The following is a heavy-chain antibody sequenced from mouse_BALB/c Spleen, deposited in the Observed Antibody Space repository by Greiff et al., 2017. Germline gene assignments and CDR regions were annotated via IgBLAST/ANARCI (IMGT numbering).Heavy chain of an antibody. CDR3: ARKINWFAY. D-gene: IGHD2-4*01. CDR1: GYTFTSYW. Sequence: VQLQQSGAELAKPGASVKMSCKASGYTFTSYWMHWVKQRPGQGLEWIGYINPSTGYTEYNQKFKDKATLTADKSSSTAYMQLSSLTSEDSAVYYCARKINWFAYWGQGTLVTVSA. CDR2: INPSTGYT. J-gene: IGHJ3*01. V-gene: IGHV1-7*01.